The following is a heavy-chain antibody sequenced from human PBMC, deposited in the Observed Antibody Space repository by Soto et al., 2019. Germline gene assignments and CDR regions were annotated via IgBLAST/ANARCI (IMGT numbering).Heavy chain of an antibody. CDR3: ARQSDYGDYSLGY. CDR2: IYSGGST. CDR1: WGTGVGNC. J-gene: IGHJ4*02. D-gene: IGHD4-17*01. Sequence: WGVAWGTGVGNCGRRVLTAPGKGLEWVSVIYSGGSTYYADSVKGRFTISRHNSKNTLYLQMNSLRAEDTSVYYCARQSDYGDYSLGYWVQRTLVTVS. V-gene: IGHV3-53*04.